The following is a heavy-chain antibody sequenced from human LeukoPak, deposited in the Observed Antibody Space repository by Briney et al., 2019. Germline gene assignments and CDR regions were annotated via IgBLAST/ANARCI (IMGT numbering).Heavy chain of an antibody. CDR3: ARVESIAAAGYFVY. D-gene: IGHD6-13*01. CDR1: GYTFTGYY. CDR2: INPNSGGT. J-gene: IGHJ4*02. Sequence: ASVKVSCKASGYTFTGYYMHWVRQAPGQGLEWMGWINPNSGGTNYAQKFQGRVTMTRDTSISTAYMELSRLRSDDAAVYYCARVESIAAAGYFVYWGQGTLVTVSS. V-gene: IGHV1-2*02.